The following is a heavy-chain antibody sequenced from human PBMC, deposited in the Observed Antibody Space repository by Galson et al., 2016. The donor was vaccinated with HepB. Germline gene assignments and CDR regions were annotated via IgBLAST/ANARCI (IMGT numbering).Heavy chain of an antibody. Sequence: SETLSLTCTVSDYSIISGYYWGWIRQSPGKGLEWIGSTYHGGSNYYNPSLKSRVTISVDTSKNLFSLKLTSVTAADTAVYYCARGVGITMVRGVYFDYWGQGALVSVSS. V-gene: IGHV4-38-2*02. D-gene: IGHD3-10*01. J-gene: IGHJ4*02. CDR3: ARGVGITMVRGVYFDY. CDR1: DYSIISGYY. CDR2: TYHGGSN.